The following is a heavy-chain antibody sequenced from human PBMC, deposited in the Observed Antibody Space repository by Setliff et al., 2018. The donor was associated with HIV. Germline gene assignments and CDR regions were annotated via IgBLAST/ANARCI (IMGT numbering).Heavy chain of an antibody. CDR3: ARDWVTRSNYYGSGSPWYFDF. D-gene: IGHD3-10*01. J-gene: IGHJ2*01. V-gene: IGHV4-4*07. Sequence: ETLSLTCTVSGDSIGDYYWNWIQQPAGKGLEWIGRVYASAYSNYNPSLKSRVTMSVDTSQNQFSLKLRSVNAADTAVYYCARDWVTRSNYYGSGSPWYFDFWGRGILVTVSS. CDR1: GDSIGDYY. CDR2: VYASAYS.